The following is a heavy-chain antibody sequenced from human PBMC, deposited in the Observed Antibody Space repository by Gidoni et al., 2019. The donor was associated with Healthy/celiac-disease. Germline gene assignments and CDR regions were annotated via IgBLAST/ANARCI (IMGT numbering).Heavy chain of an antibody. Sequence: QVQLVQSGDEVNKPGASVKVSCKSSRYTFPSYELNWVRQATGQGLEWMGWMNPNSGNTGYAPKFHGRVTINRNTSISTAYLELSSLRSEDTAVYYCARAKGIAARALGYWGQGTLVTVSS. CDR3: ARAKGIAARALGY. CDR1: RYTFPSYE. CDR2: MNPNSGNT. D-gene: IGHD6-6*01. V-gene: IGHV1-8*03. J-gene: IGHJ4*02.